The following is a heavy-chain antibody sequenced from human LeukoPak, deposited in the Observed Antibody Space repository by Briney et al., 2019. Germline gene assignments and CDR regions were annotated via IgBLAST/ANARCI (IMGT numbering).Heavy chain of an antibody. CDR3: ARDGDYGDLYGMDV. D-gene: IGHD4-17*01. CDR2: INPNSGGT. J-gene: IGHJ6*02. V-gene: IGHV1-2*02. Sequence: ASVKVSCKASGYTFTDYYLNWVRQAPGQGLEWMGWINPNSGGTNYAQKFQGRVTMTRDTSISTAYMELRSLRSDDTAVYYCARDGDYGDLYGMDVWGQGTTVTVSS. CDR1: GYTFTDYY.